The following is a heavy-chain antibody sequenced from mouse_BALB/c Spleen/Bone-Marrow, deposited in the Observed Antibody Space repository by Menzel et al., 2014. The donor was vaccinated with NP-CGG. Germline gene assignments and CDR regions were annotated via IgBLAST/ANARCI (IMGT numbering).Heavy chain of an antibody. Sequence: EVKLVESGGGLVQPRGSRKLSCAASGFTFSSFGMHWVRQAPEKGLEWVAYISSGSSTIFYADTVKGRFTVSRDNPKNTLFLQMTSLRSEDTAMYFCTRGGNWDDFDSWGQGTTLTVSS. V-gene: IGHV5-17*02. CDR3: TRGGNWDDFDS. CDR1: GFTFSSFG. D-gene: IGHD4-1*01. J-gene: IGHJ2*01. CDR2: ISSGSSTI.